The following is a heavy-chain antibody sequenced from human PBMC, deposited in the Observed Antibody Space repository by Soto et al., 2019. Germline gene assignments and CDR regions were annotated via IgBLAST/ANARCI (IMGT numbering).Heavy chain of an antibody. J-gene: IGHJ3*02. CDR2: ISYDGSNK. V-gene: IGHV3-30-3*01. D-gene: IGHD3-10*01. Sequence: GGSLRLSCAASGFTFSSYAMHWVRQAPGKGLEWVAVISYDGSNKYYADSVKGRFTISRDNSKNTLHLQMNSLRAEDTAVYYWARLYYYGTDAFDIWGQGTMVTVS. CDR3: ARLYYYGTDAFDI. CDR1: GFTFSSYA.